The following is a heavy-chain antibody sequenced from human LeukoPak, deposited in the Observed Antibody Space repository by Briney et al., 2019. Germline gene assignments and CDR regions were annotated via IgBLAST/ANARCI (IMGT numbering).Heavy chain of an antibody. D-gene: IGHD4-17*01. Sequence: GGSLRLSCTASGFTFGDYAMSWFRQAPGKGLEWVSVIYSGGNTYYADSVKGRFTISRDNFKNTLYLQMNSLGAEDTAVYYCARDTALDPWGQGTLVTVSS. CDR1: GFTFGDYA. J-gene: IGHJ5*02. V-gene: IGHV3-53*01. CDR2: IYSGGNT. CDR3: ARDTALDP.